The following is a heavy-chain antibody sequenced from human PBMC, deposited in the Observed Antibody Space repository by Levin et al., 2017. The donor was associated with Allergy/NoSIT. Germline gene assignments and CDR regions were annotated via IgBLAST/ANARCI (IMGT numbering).Heavy chain of an antibody. Sequence: SETLSLTRSVSGGSVSSGTYYWSWIRRPPGKGLEWIGYINYRGVTKYNPSLKSRVTISVDTSKNEFSLKVTSVTAADTAVYYCARNRIIVSGGNDYYYGMDVWGQGTAVTVSS. V-gene: IGHV4-61*01. CDR2: INYRGVT. D-gene: IGHD5/OR15-5a*01. J-gene: IGHJ6*02. CDR3: ARNRIIVSGGNDYYYGMDV. CDR1: GGSVSSGTYY.